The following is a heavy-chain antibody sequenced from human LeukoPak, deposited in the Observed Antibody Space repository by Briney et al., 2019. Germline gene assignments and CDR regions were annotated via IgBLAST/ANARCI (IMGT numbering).Heavy chain of an antibody. CDR3: AREYSSSSYYYYYYMDV. J-gene: IGHJ6*03. CDR1: GYTFTSYD. Sequence: ASVKVSCKASGYTFTSYDINWVRQATGQGLEWMGWMNPNSGNTGYAHKFQGRVTMTRNTSISTAYMELGSLRSEDTAVYYCAREYSSSSYYYYYYMDVWGKGTTVTVSS. CDR2: MNPNSGNT. D-gene: IGHD6-6*01. V-gene: IGHV1-8*01.